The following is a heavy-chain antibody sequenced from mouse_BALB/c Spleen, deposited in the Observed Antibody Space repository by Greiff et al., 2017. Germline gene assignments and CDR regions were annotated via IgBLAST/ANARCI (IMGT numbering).Heavy chain of an antibody. Sequence: VQLKQSGPELMKPGASVKISCKASGYSFTSYYMHWVKQSHGKSLEWIGYIDPFNGGTSYNQKFKGKATLTVDKSSSTAYMELSSLTSEDSAVYYCARSSNYGAWFAYWGQGTLVTVSA. V-gene: IGHV1-31*01. CDR3: ARSSNYGAWFAY. J-gene: IGHJ3*01. CDR2: IDPFNGGT. CDR1: GYSFTSYY. D-gene: IGHD2-5*01.